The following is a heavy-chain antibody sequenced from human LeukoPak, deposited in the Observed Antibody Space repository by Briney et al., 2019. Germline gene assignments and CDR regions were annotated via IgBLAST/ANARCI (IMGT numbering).Heavy chain of an antibody. V-gene: IGHV3-33*01. J-gene: IGHJ4*02. CDR3: ARDLNREDFDY. D-gene: IGHD1-14*01. Sequence: GGSLRLSCAASGFSFSSYDMHWVRQAPGKGLEWVAIIWFDGSDKYYGDSVKGRFTISRDNSKNTLYLQMNSLRVKDTAVYYCARDLNREDFDYWGQGTLVAVSS. CDR2: IWFDGSDK. CDR1: GFSFSSYD.